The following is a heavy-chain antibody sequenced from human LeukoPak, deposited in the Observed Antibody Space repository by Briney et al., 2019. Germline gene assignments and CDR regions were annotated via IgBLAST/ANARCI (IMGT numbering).Heavy chain of an antibody. D-gene: IGHD2-21*02. CDR3: ARVKECSGDCYPFEY. J-gene: IGHJ4*02. V-gene: IGHV4-59*01. Sequence: TSETLSLTCAVSGGPISSYFWSWIRQPPGKGLEWIGYVYYGDSTKYNPSLKSRVTISVDKSKNNFSLRLSSVAPADTAVYYCARVKECSGDCYPFEYWGQGTLVTVSS. CDR2: VYYGDST. CDR1: GGPISSYF.